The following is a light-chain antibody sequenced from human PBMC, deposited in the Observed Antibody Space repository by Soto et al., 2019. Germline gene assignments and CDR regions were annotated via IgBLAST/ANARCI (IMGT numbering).Light chain of an antibody. CDR3: QQRADWPLT. CDR1: HSIGPY. V-gene: IGKV3-11*01. J-gene: IGKJ4*01. CDR2: DVS. Sequence: ELVLTQSPATMSLSPGERATLSCRTSHSIGPYLAWYQQKPGQAPRLLMYDVSIRATGIPARFSGTGSGTDFTLTVSSLEPDDAAVYYCQQRADWPLTFGGGTKLEIE.